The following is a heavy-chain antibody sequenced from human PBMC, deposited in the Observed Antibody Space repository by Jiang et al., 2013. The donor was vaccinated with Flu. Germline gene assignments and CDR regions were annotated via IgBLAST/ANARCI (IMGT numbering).Heavy chain of an antibody. J-gene: IGHJ3*02. Sequence: GLVKPSETLSLTCTVSGGSVNSGSYYWSWVRQPQGRDWSGLDMSITVGIPNYNPSLKSRATISLDTSKNQFSLQLTSVTAVDTAVYYCARDLRLFHAFQIWGQGDNGHRLL. CDR3: ARDLRLFHAFQI. V-gene: IGHV4-61*01. CDR2: SITVGIP. CDR1: GGSVNSGSYY. D-gene: IGHD3-22*01.